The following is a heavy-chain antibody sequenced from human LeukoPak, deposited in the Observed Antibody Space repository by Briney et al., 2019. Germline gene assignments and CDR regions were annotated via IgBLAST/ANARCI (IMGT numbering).Heavy chain of an antibody. CDR3: ARHGYSSSWYWEAFDI. V-gene: IGHV4-34*01. Sequence: SETLSLTCAVYGGSFSGYYWSWLRQPPGKGLEWIGEINHSGSTNYNPSLKSRVTISVDTSKNQFSLKLSSVTAADTAVYYCARHGYSSSWYWEAFDIWGQGTMVTVSS. CDR1: GGSFSGYY. J-gene: IGHJ3*02. D-gene: IGHD6-13*01. CDR2: INHSGST.